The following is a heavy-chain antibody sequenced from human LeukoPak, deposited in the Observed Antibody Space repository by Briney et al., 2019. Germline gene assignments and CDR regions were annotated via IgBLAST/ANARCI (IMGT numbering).Heavy chain of an antibody. D-gene: IGHD1-26*01. CDR2: IKQDGSEK. CDR1: GFTFSSYA. V-gene: IGHV3-7*01. J-gene: IGHJ3*02. CDR3: ARAGGTYYGTAFDI. Sequence: PGGSLRLSCAASGFTFSSYAMSWVRQAPGKGLEWVANIKQDGSEKYYVDSVKGRFTISRDNAKNSLYLQMNSLRAEDTAVYYCARAGGTYYGTAFDIWGQGTMVTVSS.